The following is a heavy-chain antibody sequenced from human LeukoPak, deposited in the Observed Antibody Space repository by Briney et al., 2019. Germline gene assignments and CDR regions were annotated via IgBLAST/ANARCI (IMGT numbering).Heavy chain of an antibody. J-gene: IGHJ4*02. CDR1: GFTFTSST. V-gene: IGHV1-58*02. D-gene: IGHD6-19*01. CDR2: IVVGSGNT. Sequence: SVKVSCKASGFTFTSSTMQWVRQARGQRLEWIGWIVVGSGNTNYAQKFQERVTITRDMSTSTAYMELSSLRSEDTAVYYCAAGPDRRGWYGGGDYWGQGTLVTVSS. CDR3: AAGPDRRGWYGGGDY.